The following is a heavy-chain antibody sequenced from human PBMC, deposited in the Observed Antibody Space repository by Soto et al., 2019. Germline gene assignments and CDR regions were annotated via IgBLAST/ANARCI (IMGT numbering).Heavy chain of an antibody. V-gene: IGHV4-59*08. J-gene: IGHJ6*02. CDR3: ARLGGDYEVEWVYYYGMDV. D-gene: IGHD4-17*01. CDR1: GGSISSYY. Sequence: SETLSLTCTVSGGSISSYYWSWIRQPPGKGLEWIGYIYYSGSTNYNPSLKSRVTISVDTSKNQFSLKLSSVTAADTAVYYCARLGGDYEVEWVYYYGMDVWGQGTKVTVSS. CDR2: IYYSGST.